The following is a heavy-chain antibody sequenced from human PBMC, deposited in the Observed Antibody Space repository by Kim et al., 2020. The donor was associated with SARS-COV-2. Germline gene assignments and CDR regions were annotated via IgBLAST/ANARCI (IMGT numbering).Heavy chain of an antibody. Sequence: GGSLRLSCAASGFTFSSYGMHWVRQAPGKGLEWVAVIWYDGSNKYYADSVKGRFTISRDNSKNTLYLQMNSLRAEDTAVYYCARAGGGIAARPLHNPTMEDYYYYGMDVWGQGTTVTVSS. CDR1: GFTFSSYG. CDR2: IWYDGSNK. D-gene: IGHD6-6*01. J-gene: IGHJ6*02. V-gene: IGHV3-33*01. CDR3: ARAGGGIAARPLHNPTMEDYYYYGMDV.